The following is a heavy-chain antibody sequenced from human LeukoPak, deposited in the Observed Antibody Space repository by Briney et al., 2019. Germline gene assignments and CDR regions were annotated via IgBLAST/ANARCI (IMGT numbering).Heavy chain of an antibody. Sequence: GGSLRLSCAASGFTFSSYAMSWVRQAPGKGLEWVSAISGSGGSTYYADSVKGRFTISRDNSKNTLYLQMNSLRAEDTAVYYCAKAASQGITIFGVVIPLRHYYYMDVWGKGTTVTVSS. D-gene: IGHD3-3*01. V-gene: IGHV3-23*01. J-gene: IGHJ6*03. CDR2: ISGSGGST. CDR3: AKAASQGITIFGVVIPLRHYYYMDV. CDR1: GFTFSSYA.